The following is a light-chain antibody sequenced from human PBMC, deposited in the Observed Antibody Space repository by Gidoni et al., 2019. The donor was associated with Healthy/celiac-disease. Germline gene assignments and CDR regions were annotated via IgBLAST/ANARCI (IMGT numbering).Light chain of an antibody. J-gene: IGKJ4*01. CDR2: AAS. CDR1: QSISSY. V-gene: IGKV1-39*01. Sequence: DIQMTQSPSSLSASVGDRVTITCQASQSISSYLNWYLQKPGKAPKLLIYAASRLQSGVPSRFSGSGSGTDFTLTISRLQPEDFATYYCQQSYSTPPTFGGGTKVEIK. CDR3: QQSYSTPPT.